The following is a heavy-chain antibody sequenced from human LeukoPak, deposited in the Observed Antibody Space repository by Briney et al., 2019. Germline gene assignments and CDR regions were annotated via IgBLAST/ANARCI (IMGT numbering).Heavy chain of an antibody. CDR1: GFTFSSYS. CDR2: ISSSRNYI. J-gene: IGHJ6*02. Sequence: GGSLRLSCAASGFTFSSYSMNWVRQAPGKGLEWVSYISSSRNYIFYADSVKGRFTISRDNAKNSLYLQMNSLRAEDTAVYYCAREGTVTTDGMDVWGQGTTVTVSS. D-gene: IGHD4-17*01. V-gene: IGHV3-21*01. CDR3: AREGTVTTDGMDV.